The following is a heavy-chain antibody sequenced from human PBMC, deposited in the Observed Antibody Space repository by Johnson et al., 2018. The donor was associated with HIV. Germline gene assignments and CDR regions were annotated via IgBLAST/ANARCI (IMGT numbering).Heavy chain of an antibody. V-gene: IGHV3-23*04. CDR2: ISGDGGST. J-gene: IGHJ3*02. CDR3: ARGGVVHDAFDI. CDR1: GFTFTSYA. D-gene: IGHD2-8*01. Sequence: VQLVESGGGLVQPGGSLRLSCAASGFTFTSYAMKWVRQAPGKGLEWVSAISGDGGSTYYADSVTGRFTISRDNSKNTLYLQMNSLRVEDTAVYYCARGGVVHDAFDIWGQGTMVTISS.